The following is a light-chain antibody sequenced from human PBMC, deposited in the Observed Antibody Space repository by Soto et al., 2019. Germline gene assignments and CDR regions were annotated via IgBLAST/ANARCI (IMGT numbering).Light chain of an antibody. CDR2: GSS. J-gene: IGKJ2*01. V-gene: IGKV4-1*01. Sequence: DIVLTQSPDSLAVSLGERATIDCKSSQSVLDTSSNKNSLTWFQQKPGQPPKLLIYGSSVRESGVPDRFSGSGSGTDFTLTITSLQAEDVAVYYCQQYYSTPYTFGQGTKLEIK. CDR1: QSVLDTSSNKNS. CDR3: QQYYSTPYT.